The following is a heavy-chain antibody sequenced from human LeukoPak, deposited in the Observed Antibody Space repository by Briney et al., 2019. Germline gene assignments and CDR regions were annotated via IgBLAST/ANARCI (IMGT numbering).Heavy chain of an antibody. V-gene: IGHV1-2*02. CDR3: TRLAGDEYFDISRGPD. CDR2: INPNSGGT. J-gene: IGHJ4*02. D-gene: IGHD3-9*01. Sequence: GASVKVSCKASGYTFTGYYMHWVRQAPGQGLEWMGWINPNSGGTNYAQKFQGRVTMTRDTSISTAYMELSRLRSADTAVYYCTRLAGDEYFDISRGPDWGQGTLVTVSS. CDR1: GYTFTGYY.